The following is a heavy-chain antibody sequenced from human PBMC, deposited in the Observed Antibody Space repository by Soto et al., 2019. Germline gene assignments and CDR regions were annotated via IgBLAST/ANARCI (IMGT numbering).Heavy chain of an antibody. CDR2: MNPINGAT. Sequence: ASVKVSCKASGYDFTAYDINWVRQASGQGLEWMGWMNPINGATGSARRFQGRVSMTRNTATGTAYLELTSLRSDDSAVYYCGRGPSPRAPAGGTPYYYAMGVWGQGTTVTVSS. CDR1: GYDFTAYD. D-gene: IGHD6-13*01. CDR3: GRGPSPRAPAGGTPYYYAMGV. V-gene: IGHV1-8*02. J-gene: IGHJ6*02.